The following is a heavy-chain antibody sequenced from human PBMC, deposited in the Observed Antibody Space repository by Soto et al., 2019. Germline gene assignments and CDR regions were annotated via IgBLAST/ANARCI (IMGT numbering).Heavy chain of an antibody. CDR3: TRISLVGATGGRYFDY. Sequence: VQLVESGGGLVQPGGSRRLSCAASGFIFSDHYMDWVRQAPGKGLEWVGRIKNKANSYTTEYAASVKGRFTISRDDSKNSLSLQMNSLKTEDTAVYYCTRISLVGATGGRYFDYWGQGTLLTVSS. CDR1: GFIFSDHY. D-gene: IGHD1-26*01. J-gene: IGHJ4*02. V-gene: IGHV3-72*01. CDR2: IKNKANSYTT.